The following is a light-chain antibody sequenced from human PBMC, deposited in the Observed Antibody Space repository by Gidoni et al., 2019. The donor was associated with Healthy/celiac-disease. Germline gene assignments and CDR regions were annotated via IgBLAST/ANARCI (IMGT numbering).Light chain of an antibody. V-gene: IGKV1-33*01. CDR1: QDISNY. CDR2: DAS. CDR3: QQYENLPYA. Sequence: DIQMTQSPSSLSASVGDRVTITCQASQDISNYLNWYQQKPGKAPKLLIYDASNLETGVQSRFSGSGSGTDFTFTISSLQPEDIATYYCQQYENLPYAFGPGTKLEIK. J-gene: IGKJ2*01.